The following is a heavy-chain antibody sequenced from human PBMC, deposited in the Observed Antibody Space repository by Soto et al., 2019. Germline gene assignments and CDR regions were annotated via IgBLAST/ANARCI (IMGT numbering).Heavy chain of an antibody. CDR2: ISPYNGNT. CDR3: ATTTVTSHFYH. D-gene: IGHD4-17*01. Sequence: QVQLVQSGTELKKPGASVKVSCRASGYSFIAYGLSWVRQAPGQGLEWMGWISPYNGNTNYAEKFQGRVTMTTDTSTSTAYIDLRNLRSDDTALYYCATTTVTSHFYHWGQGTLVTVSS. CDR1: GYSFIAYG. J-gene: IGHJ4*01. V-gene: IGHV1-18*04.